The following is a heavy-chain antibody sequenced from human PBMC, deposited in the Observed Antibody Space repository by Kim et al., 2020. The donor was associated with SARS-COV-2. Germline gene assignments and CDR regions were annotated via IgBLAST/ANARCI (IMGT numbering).Heavy chain of an antibody. D-gene: IGHD5-12*01. CDR3: AREGDGYNLGIVDY. CDR1: GGSISSYY. Sequence: SETLSLTCTVSGGSISSYYWSWIRQPPGKGLEWIGYIYYSGSTNYNPSLKSRVTISVDTSKNQFSLKLSSVTAADAAVYYCAREGDGYNLGIVDYWGQET. J-gene: IGHJ4*02. V-gene: IGHV4-59*13. CDR2: IYYSGST.